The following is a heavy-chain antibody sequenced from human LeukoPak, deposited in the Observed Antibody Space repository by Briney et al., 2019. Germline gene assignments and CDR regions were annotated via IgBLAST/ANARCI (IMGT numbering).Heavy chain of an antibody. V-gene: IGHV5-51*01. Sequence: GESLKISCKGSGYSFTSYWIGWVRQMPGKGLEWMGIIYPGDSDTRYSPSFQGQVTISAVKSISTAYLQWSSLKASDTAMYYCARRYGSGSYYNVYYFDYWGQGTLVTVSS. J-gene: IGHJ4*02. CDR2: IYPGDSDT. CDR3: ARRYGSGSYYNVYYFDY. CDR1: GYSFTSYW. D-gene: IGHD3-10*01.